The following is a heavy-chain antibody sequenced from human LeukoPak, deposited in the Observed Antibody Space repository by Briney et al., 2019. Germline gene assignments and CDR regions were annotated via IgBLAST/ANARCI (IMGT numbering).Heavy chain of an antibody. CDR1: GFTFSSYA. CDR3: AREVVVVPAATYYYYYYMDV. D-gene: IGHD2-2*01. J-gene: IGHJ6*03. V-gene: IGHV3-30-3*01. CDR2: ISYDGSNK. Sequence: GSLRLSCAASGFTFSSYAMHWVRQAPGKGLEWVAVISYDGSNKYYADSVKGRFTISRDNSKNTLYLQMNSLRAEDTAVYYCAREVVVVPAATYYYYYYMDVWGKGTTVTVSS.